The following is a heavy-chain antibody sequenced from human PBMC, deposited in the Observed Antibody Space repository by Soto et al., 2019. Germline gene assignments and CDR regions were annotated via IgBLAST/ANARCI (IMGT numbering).Heavy chain of an antibody. Sequence: SETLSLTCTVSCGSISSYYWSWIRQPPGKGLEWIGYIYYSGSTNYNPSLKSRVTISVDTSKNQFSLKLSSVTAADTAVYYCAREEGYSYGYYYYYYMDVWGQGTTVTVSS. CDR3: AREEGYSYGYYYYYYMDV. D-gene: IGHD5-18*01. CDR2: IYYSGST. CDR1: CGSISSYY. J-gene: IGHJ6*03. V-gene: IGHV4-59*01.